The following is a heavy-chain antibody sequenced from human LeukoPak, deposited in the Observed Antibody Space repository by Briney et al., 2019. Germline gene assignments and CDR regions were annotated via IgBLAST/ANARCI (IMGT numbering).Heavy chain of an antibody. CDR3: AGGYCSSTSCFDY. V-gene: IGHV3-33*01. Sequence: PGRSLRLSCAASGFTFSSYGMHWVRQAPGKGLEWVAVIWYDGSNEYYADSVKGRFTISRDNSKNTLYLQMNSLRAEDTAVYYCAGGYCSSTSCFDYWGQGTLVTVSS. CDR2: IWYDGSNE. CDR1: GFTFSSYG. D-gene: IGHD2-2*01. J-gene: IGHJ4*02.